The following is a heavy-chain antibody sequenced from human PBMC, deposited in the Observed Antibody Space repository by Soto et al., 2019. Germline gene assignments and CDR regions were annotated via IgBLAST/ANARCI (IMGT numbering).Heavy chain of an antibody. D-gene: IGHD6-13*01. Sequence: ASVKVSCKASGYTCTSYYMHWVRQAPGQGLEWMGIINPSGGSTSYAQKFQGRVTMTRDTSTSTVYMELSSLRSEDTAVYYCARGYLIAAAGTGWFDPWGQGTLVTVSS. CDR3: ARGYLIAAAGTGWFDP. CDR1: GYTCTSYY. J-gene: IGHJ5*02. V-gene: IGHV1-46*01. CDR2: INPSGGST.